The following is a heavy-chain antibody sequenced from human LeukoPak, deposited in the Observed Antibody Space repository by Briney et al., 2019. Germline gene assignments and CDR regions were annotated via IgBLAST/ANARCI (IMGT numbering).Heavy chain of an antibody. CDR2: ISSSSNSI. Sequence: GGSLRLSCAASGFTFSSYSMNWVRQAPGKGLEWVSSISSSSNSIDYADSVKGRFTISRDNSKNTLYLQMNSLRAEDTAVYYCAKGPRWDLDDYYMDVWGKGTTVTISS. CDR1: GFTFSSYS. V-gene: IGHV3-21*04. J-gene: IGHJ6*03. D-gene: IGHD1-26*01. CDR3: AKGPRWDLDDYYMDV.